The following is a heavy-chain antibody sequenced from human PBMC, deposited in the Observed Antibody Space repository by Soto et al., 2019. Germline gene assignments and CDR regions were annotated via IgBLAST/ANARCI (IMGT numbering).Heavy chain of an antibody. D-gene: IGHD2-2*01. CDR1: GFTFSSYA. V-gene: IGHV3-23*01. CDR3: AKNLPEIVVVPDAHFRGFDD. Sequence: GGSLRLSCAASGFTFSSYAMSWVRQAPGKGLEWVSAISGSGGSTYYADSVKGRFTISRDNSKNTLYLQTNSLRAEDTAVYYCAKNLPEIVVVPDAHFRGFDDWGQGPLGTVSS. J-gene: IGHJ4*02. CDR2: ISGSGGST.